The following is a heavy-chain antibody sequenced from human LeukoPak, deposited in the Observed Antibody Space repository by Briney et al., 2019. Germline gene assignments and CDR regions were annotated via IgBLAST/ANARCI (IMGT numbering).Heavy chain of an antibody. CDR3: ARVLYSGSPYFDY. J-gene: IGHJ4*02. V-gene: IGHV4-34*01. CDR2: IKHSGST. D-gene: IGHD1-26*01. Sequence: KPSETLSLTCAVYGGSFSGYYWRWIRQPPGKGLEWIGEIKHSGSTNYNPSLKSRVTISVDTSKNQFSLKLSSVTAADTAVYYCARVLYSGSPYFDYWGQGTLVTVSS. CDR1: GGSFSGYY.